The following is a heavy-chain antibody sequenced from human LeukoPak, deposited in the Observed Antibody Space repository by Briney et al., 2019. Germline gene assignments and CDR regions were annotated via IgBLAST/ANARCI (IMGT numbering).Heavy chain of an antibody. V-gene: IGHV4-59*08. CDR3: AVDYGDAFDI. Sequence: SETLSLTCTVSGGSISSYYWSWIRQPPGKGLEWIGYIYYSGSTNYNPSLKSRVTISVDTSKKQFSLKLSSVTAADTAVYYCAVDYGDAFDIWGQGTMVTLS. D-gene: IGHD4-17*01. CDR2: IYYSGST. CDR1: GGSISSYY. J-gene: IGHJ3*02.